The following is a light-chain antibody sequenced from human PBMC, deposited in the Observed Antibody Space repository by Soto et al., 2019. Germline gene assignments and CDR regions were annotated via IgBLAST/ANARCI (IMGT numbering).Light chain of an antibody. CDR3: SAYAGGNIVV. J-gene: IGLJ2*01. Sequence: QSALTQPPSASGSLGQSVTLSCTGTSSDVGGYNFVSWYQQHPGNAPKLIIYDVSKRPSGVPDRFSGSKSGNTASLTVSGLQAEDEADYYCSAYAGGNIVVFGGGTKVTVL. CDR1: SSDVGGYNF. CDR2: DVS. V-gene: IGLV2-8*01.